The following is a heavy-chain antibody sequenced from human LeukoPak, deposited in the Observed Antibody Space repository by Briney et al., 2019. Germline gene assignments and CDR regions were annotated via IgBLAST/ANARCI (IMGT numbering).Heavy chain of an antibody. CDR3: ARARGQSGIDY. CDR2: LSTSGTT. J-gene: IGHJ4*02. D-gene: IGHD3-10*01. Sequence: PSQTLSLTCTVSGDSISSADYYWSWIRQPAGKGLEWIGRLSTSGTTNYNPSLKSRVAMSVDTSENQFSLNLTSVTAADTAVYYCARARGQSGIDYWGQGTLVTVSS. CDR1: GDSISSADYY. V-gene: IGHV4-61*02.